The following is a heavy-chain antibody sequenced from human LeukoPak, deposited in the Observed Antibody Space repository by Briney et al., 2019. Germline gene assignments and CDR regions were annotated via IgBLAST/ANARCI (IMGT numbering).Heavy chain of an antibody. D-gene: IGHD3-22*01. V-gene: IGHV3-48*03. Sequence: GGSLRLSCADSGFTFSSYEMNSVCQAPGEGLGWVSYISSSGSTIYYADAVKGRFTISRDNAKNSLYLQMNSLRAEDTAIYYCARETRIRNYYDSGAYYYGDYFDYWGQGTLVTVSS. CDR2: ISSSGSTI. J-gene: IGHJ4*02. CDR1: GFTFSSYE. CDR3: ARETRIRNYYDSGAYYYGDYFDY.